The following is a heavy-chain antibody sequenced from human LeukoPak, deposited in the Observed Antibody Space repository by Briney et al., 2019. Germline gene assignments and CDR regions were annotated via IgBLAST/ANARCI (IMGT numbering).Heavy chain of an antibody. CDR2: IYYSGST. J-gene: IGHJ3*02. D-gene: IGHD1-26*01. Sequence: SETLSLTCTVSGGSISSYYWSWIRQPPGKGLEWIGYIYYSGSTNYNPSLKSRVTISVDTSKNQFSLKVSSVTAADTAVYYCARGASGTLYDAFDIWGQGTMVTVSS. CDR1: GGSISSYY. V-gene: IGHV4-59*01. CDR3: ARGASGTLYDAFDI.